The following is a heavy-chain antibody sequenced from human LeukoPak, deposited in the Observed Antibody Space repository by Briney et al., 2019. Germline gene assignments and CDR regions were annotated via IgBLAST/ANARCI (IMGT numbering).Heavy chain of an antibody. CDR2: ISSSGSTI. V-gene: IGHV3-48*03. CDR1: GFTFSSYE. D-gene: IGHD3-10*01. CDR3: GGSGSYYKLDC. J-gene: IGHJ4*02. Sequence: GGSLRLSCAASGFTFSSYEMNWVRQAPGKGLEWVSYISSSGSTIYYADSVKGRFTISRDNAKNSLYLQMNSLKTEDTAVYYCGGSGSYYKLDCWGQGTLVTVSS.